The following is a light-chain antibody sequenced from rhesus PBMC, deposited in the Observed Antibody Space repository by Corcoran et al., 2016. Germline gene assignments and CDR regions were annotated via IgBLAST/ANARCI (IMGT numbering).Light chain of an antibody. V-gene: IGKV1-21*01. CDR3: QQDYNAPYT. J-gene: IGKJ2*01. Sequence: DIQMTQSPSSLSASVGDTVTITCQASQGISSWLAWYQQKPGKAPTLRIYKASSLQSGVPSRFIGSGSGTDFTRTISSLQPEDFATYYCQQDYNAPYTFGQGTKVEIK. CDR2: KAS. CDR1: QGISSW.